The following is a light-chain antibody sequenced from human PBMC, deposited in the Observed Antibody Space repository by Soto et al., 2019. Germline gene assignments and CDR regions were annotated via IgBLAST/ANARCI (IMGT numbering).Light chain of an antibody. Sequence: QSVLTQPPSVSGAPGQRVTISCTGSSSNIGAGYDVHWYQQLPGTAPKLLIYGNSNRPSGVPDRFSGSKSGTSASLAITGLQAEDEADYYCQYYDSSLSGFYVFATGTKLTVL. CDR1: SSNIGAGYD. CDR2: GNS. J-gene: IGLJ1*01. CDR3: QYYDSSLSGFYV. V-gene: IGLV1-40*01.